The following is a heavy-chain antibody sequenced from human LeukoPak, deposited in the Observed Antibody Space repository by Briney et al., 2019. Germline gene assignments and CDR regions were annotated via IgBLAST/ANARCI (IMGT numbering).Heavy chain of an antibody. J-gene: IGHJ4*02. CDR1: GGSISSGGYS. V-gene: IGHV4-30-2*01. CDR2: IYHSGST. Sequence: SETLFLTCTVSGGSISSGGYSWSWIRQPPGKGLEWIGYIYHSGSTYYNPSLKSRVTISVDTSKNQFSLKLSSVTAADTAVYYCARGKSTRTFDYWGQGTLVTVSS. CDR3: ARGKSTRTFDY. D-gene: IGHD4/OR15-4a*01.